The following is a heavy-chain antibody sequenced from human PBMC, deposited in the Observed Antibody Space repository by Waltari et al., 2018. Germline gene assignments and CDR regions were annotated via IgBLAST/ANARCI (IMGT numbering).Heavy chain of an antibody. CDR1: GFAFELNG. CDR3: AKEGGYSYYNNYFDS. V-gene: IGHV3-20*04. J-gene: IGHJ5*01. D-gene: IGHD3-10*01. Sequence: EADLVESGGRETGPGGYLTLTGVGLGFAFELNGMCWVPQGPGKGLEWVGSISYNGGKTYYAESVEGRFSISRDNAESSLYLQMNSLRVEDTALYYCAKEGGYSYYNNYFDSWGQGTRVTVSS. CDR2: ISYNGGKT.